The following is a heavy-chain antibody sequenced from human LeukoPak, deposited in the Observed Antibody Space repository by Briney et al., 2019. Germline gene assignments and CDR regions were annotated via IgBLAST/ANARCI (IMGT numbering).Heavy chain of an antibody. V-gene: IGHV1-8*03. Sequence: ASVRVSCKASGYTFTSFDINWVRQATGQGPEWMGWMNPSSGDTGYAQKFQGRVTFTRDTSTNTAYMELSSLTSEDTAVYYCATPTMRGPSYGYVRLLNWGQGSLVTVSS. CDR2: MNPSSGDT. D-gene: IGHD5-18*01. CDR3: ATPTMRGPSYGYVRLLN. J-gene: IGHJ1*01. CDR1: GYTFTSFD.